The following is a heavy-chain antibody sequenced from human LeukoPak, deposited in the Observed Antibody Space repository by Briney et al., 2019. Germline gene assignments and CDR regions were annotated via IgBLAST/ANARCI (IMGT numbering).Heavy chain of an antibody. D-gene: IGHD3-10*01. Sequence: GGSLRLSCAASGFTVSSNYMSWVRQAPGKGLEWVAVIYSNARTYYADSVKGRFTISRDNSKNTLYLQMNGLRAEDTAVYYCAREPYGSATPPYYYYGIDVWGQGTTVTVSS. CDR3: AREPYGSATPPYYYYGIDV. J-gene: IGHJ6*02. CDR2: IYSNART. CDR1: GFTVSSNY. V-gene: IGHV3-66*01.